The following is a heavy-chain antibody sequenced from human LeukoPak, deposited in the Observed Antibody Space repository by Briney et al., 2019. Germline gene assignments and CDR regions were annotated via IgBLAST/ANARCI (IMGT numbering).Heavy chain of an antibody. V-gene: IGHV3-66*01. J-gene: IGHJ6*02. D-gene: IGHD3-10*02. CDR3: AREPPMVGDYYFGMDV. CDR1: GFTVSNYY. Sequence: GGSLRLSCAVSGFTVSNYYMHWVRQAPGKGLEWVSVIYRGGSKYYADSEKGRFIISRDQSNNMLDLQLNSLRAEDTAVYYCAREPPMVGDYYFGMDVWGQGTTVTVSS. CDR2: IYRGGSK.